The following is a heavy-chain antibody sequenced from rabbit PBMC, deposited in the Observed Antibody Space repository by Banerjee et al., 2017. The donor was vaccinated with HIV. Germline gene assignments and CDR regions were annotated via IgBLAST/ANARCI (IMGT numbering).Heavy chain of an antibody. J-gene: IGHJ3*01. CDR1: GFSFSSSYY. D-gene: IGHD6-1*01. CDR3: ARGRIVGDAGYGYITRLDL. V-gene: IGHV1S45*01. Sequence: QEQLEESGGDLVKPEGSLTLTCTASGFSFSSSYYMCWVRQAPGKGLEWIACIYTGSSGSTWYASWVNGRFTISKTSSTTVTLQMTSLTAADTATYFCARGRIVGDAGYGYITRLDLWGQGTLVT. CDR2: IYTGSSGST.